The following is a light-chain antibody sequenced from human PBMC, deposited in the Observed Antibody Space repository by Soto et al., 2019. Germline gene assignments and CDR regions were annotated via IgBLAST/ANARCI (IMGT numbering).Light chain of an antibody. Sequence: DIQMTQSPSFVSGSVGDRVTITCRASQDISYRLAWYQQKPGKALKLLIYSISSLHGGVSSRFSGSGSGTDFTLTISSLQPEDIATYYCQQAKSFPWTFGQGTKVEIK. J-gene: IGKJ1*01. CDR3: QQAKSFPWT. CDR2: SIS. CDR1: QDISYR. V-gene: IGKV1-12*01.